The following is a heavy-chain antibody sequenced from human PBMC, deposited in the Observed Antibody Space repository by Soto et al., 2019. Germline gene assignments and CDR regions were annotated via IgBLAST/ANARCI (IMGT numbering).Heavy chain of an antibody. J-gene: IGHJ4*02. D-gene: IGHD3-10*01. CDR1: GFTFSSYA. V-gene: IGHV3-64D*06. CDR3: VKGHYSDAPHYFDH. Sequence: PGGSLRLSCSASGFTFSSYAMHWVRQAPGKGLEYVSAISSNGGSTYYADSVKGRFTISRDYSTLSLHMSSLRAEDTAVFYCVKGHYSDAPHYFDHRGQVALVTVSS. CDR2: ISSNGGST.